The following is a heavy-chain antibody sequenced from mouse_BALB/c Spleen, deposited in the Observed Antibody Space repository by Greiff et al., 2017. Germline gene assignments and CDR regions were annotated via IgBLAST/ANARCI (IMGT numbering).Heavy chain of an antibody. D-gene: IGHD1-1*01. Sequence: EGQLQQSGPELVKPGASVKMSCKASGYTFTSYVMHWVKQKPGQGLEWIGYINPYNDGTKYNEKFKGKATLTSDKSSSTAYMELSSLTSEDSAVYYCARGAYYYGSSYFAMDYWGQGTSVTVSS. CDR3: ARGAYYYGSSYFAMDY. J-gene: IGHJ4*01. CDR1: GYTFTSYV. V-gene: IGHV1-14*01. CDR2: INPYNDGT.